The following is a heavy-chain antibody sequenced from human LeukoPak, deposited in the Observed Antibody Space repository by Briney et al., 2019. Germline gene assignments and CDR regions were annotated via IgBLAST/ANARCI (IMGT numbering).Heavy chain of an antibody. Sequence: GSLRLSCAASGFTFSSYWMSWVRQAPGKGLEWVANIKKDGSEKYYVDSVKGRFTISRDNAKKSLYLQMNSLRAEDTAVYYCAKVLYYYGSGSPKTYSGGAVTTTGWDYWGQGTLVTVSS. CDR3: AKVLYYYGSGSPKTYSGGAVTTTGWDY. V-gene: IGHV3-7*03. J-gene: IGHJ4*02. CDR1: GFTFSSYW. D-gene: IGHD3-10*01. CDR2: IKKDGSEK.